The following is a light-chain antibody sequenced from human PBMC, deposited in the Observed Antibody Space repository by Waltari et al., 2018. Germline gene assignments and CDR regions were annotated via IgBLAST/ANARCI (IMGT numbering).Light chain of an antibody. CDR2: DVS. Sequence: QSALTQPASVSGSPGQSISISCIVTSSDIGTFYIVSWYLQYPATAPKLLIYDVSQHPSGVSNRFSGSKSGNTASLTISGLQAEDEAIYYCCSYAGSRTWVFGGGAKLTVL. CDR1: SSDIGTFYI. CDR3: CSYAGSRTWV. V-gene: IGLV2-23*02. J-gene: IGLJ3*02.